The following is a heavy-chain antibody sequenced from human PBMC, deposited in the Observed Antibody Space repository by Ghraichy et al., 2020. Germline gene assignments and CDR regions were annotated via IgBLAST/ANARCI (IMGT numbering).Heavy chain of an antibody. CDR1: GYTFTGYY. D-gene: IGHD6-13*01. Sequence: ASVKVSCKASGYTFTGYYMHWVRQARGQGLEWMGWINPNSGGTNYAQKFQGRVTMTRDTSISTAYMELSRLRSDDTAVYYCASTRAGRYSSSWKFDYWGQGTLVTVSS. J-gene: IGHJ4*02. V-gene: IGHV1-2*02. CDR2: INPNSGGT. CDR3: ASTRAGRYSSSWKFDY.